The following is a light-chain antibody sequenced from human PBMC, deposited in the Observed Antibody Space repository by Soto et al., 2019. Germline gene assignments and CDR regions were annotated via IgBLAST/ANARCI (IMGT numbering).Light chain of an antibody. CDR2: DAS. J-gene: IGKJ3*01. V-gene: IGKV3-11*01. Sequence: EIVLTQSPATLSLSPGERATLSCRASQSVGRFLAWYQQKPGQAPRLLICDASYRATAVPARFSGSGSGTDFTLTISSLEPEDFAVYYCQQRSNWPFIFTFGPGTTVDIK. CDR3: QQRSNWPFIFT. CDR1: QSVGRF.